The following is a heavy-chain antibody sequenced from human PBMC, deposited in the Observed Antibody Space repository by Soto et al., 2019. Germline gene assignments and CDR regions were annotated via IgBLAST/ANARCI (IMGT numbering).Heavy chain of an antibody. CDR3: ARLTPGYSSGWFIDY. Sequence: TLSLTCTVSGGSISSYYWSWIRQPPGKGLEWIGYIYYSGSTYYNPSLKSRVTISVDTSKNQFSLKLSSVTAADTAVYYCARLTPGYSSGWFIDYWGQGTLVTVSS. J-gene: IGHJ4*02. V-gene: IGHV4-59*08. D-gene: IGHD6-19*01. CDR1: GGSISSYY. CDR2: IYYSGST.